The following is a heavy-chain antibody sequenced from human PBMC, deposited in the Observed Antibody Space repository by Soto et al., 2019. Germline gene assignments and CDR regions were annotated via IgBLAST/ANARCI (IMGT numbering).Heavy chain of an antibody. D-gene: IGHD4-4*01. CDR3: ARNPTESGYSWFDP. CDR2: ISAYNGNT. J-gene: IGHJ5*02. Sequence: GASVKVSCKASGYTFTSYGISWVRQAPGQGLEWMGWISAYNGNTNYAQKLQGRVTMTTDASTSTAYMELRSLRSDDTAVYYCARNPTESGYSWFDPWGQGTLVTVSS. V-gene: IGHV1-18*01. CDR1: GYTFTSYG.